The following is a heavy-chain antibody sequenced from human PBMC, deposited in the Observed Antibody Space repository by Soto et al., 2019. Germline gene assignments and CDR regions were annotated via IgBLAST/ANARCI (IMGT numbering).Heavy chain of an antibody. V-gene: IGHV6-1*01. D-gene: IGHD3-10*02. J-gene: IGHJ6*02. CDR2: TYYRSKWYN. CDR3: ARETMYVLNRDDYHYHGIDV. CDR1: GDSVSSNSAA. Sequence: SQTLSLTCAISGDSVSSNSAAWNWIRQSPSRGLEWLGRTYYRSKWYNDYAVSVKSRITINPDTSKNQFSLQLNSVTPEDTAVYYGARETMYVLNRDDYHYHGIDVWGQGTTVTVSS.